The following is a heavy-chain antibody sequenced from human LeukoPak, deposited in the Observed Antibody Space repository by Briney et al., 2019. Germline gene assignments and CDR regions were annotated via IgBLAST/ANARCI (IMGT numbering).Heavy chain of an antibody. Sequence: PSETLSLTCTVSGGSISSYYRSWIRQPAGTALEWIGRIYTSGTIAYNPSLKSRVTMSVDTSKNQFSLKLSSVTAADTAVYYCARGGYYGSGNDFRFDPWGQGTLVTVSS. J-gene: IGHJ5*02. CDR3: ARGGYYGSGNDFRFDP. V-gene: IGHV4-4*07. CDR1: GGSISSYY. CDR2: IYTSGTI. D-gene: IGHD3-10*01.